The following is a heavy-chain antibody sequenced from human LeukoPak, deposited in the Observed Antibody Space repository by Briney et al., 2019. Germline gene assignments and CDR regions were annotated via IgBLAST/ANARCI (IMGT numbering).Heavy chain of an antibody. CDR3: ASIFGAGGTYCGGDCYWGKDYYYYYGMDV. Sequence: GGSLGLSCAASKFTFSDYSMSWVRQAPGKGLEWVSSISSIRNYIYYADSVKGRFTISRDNAKNSLYLQMNSLRDEDTAVYYCASIFGAGGTYCGGDCYWGKDYYYYYGMDVWGQGTTVTVSS. D-gene: IGHD2-21*02. V-gene: IGHV3-21*01. J-gene: IGHJ6*02. CDR2: ISSIRNYI. CDR1: KFTFSDYS.